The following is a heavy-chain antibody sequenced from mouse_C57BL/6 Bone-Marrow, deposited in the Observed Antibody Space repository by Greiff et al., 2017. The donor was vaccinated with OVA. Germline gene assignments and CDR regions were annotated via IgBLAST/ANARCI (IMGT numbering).Heavy chain of an antibody. CDR2: INPNNGGT. D-gene: IGHD6-1*01. Sequence: VQLQQSGPELVKPGASVKISCKASGYTFTDYYMNWVKQSHGKSLEWIGDINPNNGGTSYNQKFKGKATLTVDKSSITAYMELRSLTSEDSAVYYCARRGHRTWFAYWGQGTLVTVSA. CDR1: GYTFTDYY. CDR3: ARRGHRTWFAY. V-gene: IGHV1-26*01. J-gene: IGHJ3*01.